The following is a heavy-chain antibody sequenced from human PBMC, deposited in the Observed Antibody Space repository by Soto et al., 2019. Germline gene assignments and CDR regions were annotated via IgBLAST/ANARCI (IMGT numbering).Heavy chain of an antibody. D-gene: IGHD2-15*01. V-gene: IGHV4-34*01. Sequence: SETLSLTCAVYGGSFSGYYWSWIRQPPGKGLEWIGEINHSGSTNYNPSLKSRVTISVDTSKNQFSLKLSSVTAADTAVYYCARGLGSGVFSWFDPWGQGTLVTVSS. CDR2: INHSGST. CDR1: GGSFSGYY. J-gene: IGHJ5*02. CDR3: ARGLGSGVFSWFDP.